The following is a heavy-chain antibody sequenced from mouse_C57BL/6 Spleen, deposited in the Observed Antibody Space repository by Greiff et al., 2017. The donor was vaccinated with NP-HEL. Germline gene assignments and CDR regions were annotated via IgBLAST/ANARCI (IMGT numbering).Heavy chain of an antibody. CDR3: ARNGLDYYGSSYAMDY. CDR2: IWSGGST. Sequence: VKLVESGPGLVQPSQSLSITCTVSGFSLTSYGVHWVRQSPGKGLEWLGVIWSGGSTDYNAAFISRLSISKDNSKSQVFFKMNSLQADDTAIYYCARNGLDYYGSSYAMDYWGQGTSVTVSS. V-gene: IGHV2-2*01. CDR1: GFSLTSYG. J-gene: IGHJ4*01. D-gene: IGHD1-1*01.